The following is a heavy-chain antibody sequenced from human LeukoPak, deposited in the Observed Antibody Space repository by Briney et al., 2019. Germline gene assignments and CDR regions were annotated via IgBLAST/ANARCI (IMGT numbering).Heavy chain of an antibody. CDR2: ISAYNGNT. Sequence: ASVKVSCKASGGTLSNYAITWVRQAPGQGLEWMGWISAYNGNTNYAQKLQGRVTMTTDTSTSTAYMELRSLRSDDTAVYYCARGLEWLTRRHTWFDPWGQGTLVTVSS. CDR3: ARGLEWLTRRHTWFDP. D-gene: IGHD3-3*01. J-gene: IGHJ5*02. CDR1: GGTLSNYA. V-gene: IGHV1-18*01.